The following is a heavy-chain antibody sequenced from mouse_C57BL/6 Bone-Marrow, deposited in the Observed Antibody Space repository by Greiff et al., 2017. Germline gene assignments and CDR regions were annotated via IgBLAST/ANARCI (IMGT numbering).Heavy chain of an antibody. D-gene: IGHD1-1*01. J-gene: IGHJ4*01. V-gene: IGHV5-9-1*02. CDR1: GFTFSSYA. CDR2: ISSGGDYI. CDR3: TRDPVTTVVATGAMDY. Sequence: EVQGVESGEGLVKPGGSLKLSCAASGFTFSSYAMSWVRQTPEKRLEWVAYISSGGDYIYSADTVKGRFTISRDNARKTLYLQMSSLKSEDTAMYYCTRDPVTTVVATGAMDYWGQGPSVTVAS.